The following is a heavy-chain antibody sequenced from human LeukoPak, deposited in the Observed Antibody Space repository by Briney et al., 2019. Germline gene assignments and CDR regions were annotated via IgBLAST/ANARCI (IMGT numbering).Heavy chain of an antibody. CDR2: INHSGST. CDR3: ASFRFPRALNYYGSGSYGPFGMDV. J-gene: IGHJ6*02. Sequence: MPSETLSLTCAVYGGSFSGYYWSWIRQPPGKGLEWIGEINHSGSTNDNPSLKSRVTISVDASKNQFSLKLSSVTAADTAVYYCASFRFPRALNYYGSGSYGPFGMDVWGQGTTVTVSS. V-gene: IGHV4-34*01. D-gene: IGHD3-10*01. CDR1: GGSFSGYY.